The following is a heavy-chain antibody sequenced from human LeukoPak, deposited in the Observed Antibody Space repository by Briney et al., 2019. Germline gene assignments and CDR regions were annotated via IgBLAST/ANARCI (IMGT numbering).Heavy chain of an antibody. D-gene: IGHD1-26*01. V-gene: IGHV3-74*01. Sequence: GGSLRLSCAASGFSLGTDWMNWVRQAPGKGLVWVSRINSDGSTTTYADSVKGRFTISRDNAKNTLYLQMNSLRAEDTAVYYCGGGGYLLDYWGQGTLVTVSS. CDR2: INSDGSTT. CDR1: GFSLGTDW. J-gene: IGHJ4*02. CDR3: GGGGYLLDY.